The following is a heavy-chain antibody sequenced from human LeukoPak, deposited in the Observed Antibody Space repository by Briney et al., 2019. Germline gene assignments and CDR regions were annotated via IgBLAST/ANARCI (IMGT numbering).Heavy chain of an antibody. Sequence: PSETLSLTCAVYGGSFSGYYWSWIRQPPGKGLEWIGEINHSGSTNYNPSLKSRVTISVDTSKNQFSLKLSSMTAADTAVYYCAAYSGGWYGDAFDIWGQGTMATVSS. CDR3: AAYSGGWYGDAFDI. CDR1: GGSFSGYY. J-gene: IGHJ3*02. V-gene: IGHV4-34*01. D-gene: IGHD6-19*01. CDR2: INHSGST.